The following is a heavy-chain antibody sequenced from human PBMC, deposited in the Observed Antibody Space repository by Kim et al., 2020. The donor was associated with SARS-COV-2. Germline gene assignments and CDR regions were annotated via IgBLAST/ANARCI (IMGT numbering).Heavy chain of an antibody. CDR3: AKVSVIVVVVAADLDY. CDR1: GFTFSSYA. V-gene: IGHV3-23*01. D-gene: IGHD2-15*01. Sequence: GGSLRLSCAASGFTFSSYAMSWVRQAPGKGLEWVSAISGSGGSTYYADSVKGRFTISRDNSKNTLYLQMNSLRAEDTAVYYCAKVSVIVVVVAADLDYWGQGTLVTVAS. CDR2: ISGSGGST. J-gene: IGHJ4*02.